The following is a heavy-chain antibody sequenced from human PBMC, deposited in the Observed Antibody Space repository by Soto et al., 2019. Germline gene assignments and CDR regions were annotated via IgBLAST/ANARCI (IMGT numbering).Heavy chain of an antibody. CDR2: IIRDGSSA. J-gene: IGHJ4*02. Sequence: EVQLVESGGGLVQPGGSLRLSCAASGFTFSSYWMHWVRQAPGKGLVWVSRIIRDGSSATYADSVKGRFTISRDNAKKTLYLQMDSVRVDDTAVYYCSRGPGGYYGSDYWGQGALVTVSS. V-gene: IGHV3-74*01. CDR1: GFTFSSYW. D-gene: IGHD2-21*02. CDR3: SRGPGGYYGSDY.